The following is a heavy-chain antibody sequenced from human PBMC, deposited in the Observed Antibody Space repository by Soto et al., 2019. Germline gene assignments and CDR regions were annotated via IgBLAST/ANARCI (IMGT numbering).Heavy chain of an antibody. Sequence: GGSMGLSCADSVIGLCSYELHWVRRAPGKGLGWLALISSDGSSKYYADSVKGRFTISRDNSKNTLYLEMNSLRVEDTAVYYCAREGIVVIPAGIRGFGMDVWGQGTTVTFSS. V-gene: IGHV3-30-3*01. CDR2: ISSDGSSK. D-gene: IGHD2-2*01. CDR3: AREGIVVIPAGIRGFGMDV. CDR1: VIGLCSYE. J-gene: IGHJ6*02.